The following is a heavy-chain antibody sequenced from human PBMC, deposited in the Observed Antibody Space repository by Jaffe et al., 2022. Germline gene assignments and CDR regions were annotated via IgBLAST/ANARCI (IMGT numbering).Heavy chain of an antibody. D-gene: IGHD3-3*01. CDR1: GFTFGDYA. V-gene: IGHV3-49*03. J-gene: IGHJ6*03. CDR3: TRANVGYDFWSGYPHYYYYMDV. CDR2: IRSKAYGGTT. Sequence: EVQLVESGGGLVQPGRSLRLSCTASGFTFGDYAMSWFRQAPGKGLEWVGFIRSKAYGGTTEYAASVKGRFTISRDDSKSIAYLQMNSLKTEDTAVYYCTRANVGYDFWSGYPHYYYYMDVWGKGTTVTVSS.